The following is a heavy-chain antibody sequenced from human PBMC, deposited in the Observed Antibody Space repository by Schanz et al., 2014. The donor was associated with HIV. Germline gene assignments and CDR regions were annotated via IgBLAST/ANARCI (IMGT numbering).Heavy chain of an antibody. Sequence: QVRLVESGGGVVQPGTSVRLSCAASGFTFNSYAMHWVRQAPGKGLEWVTVISNDGSNKYYTDSVKGRFTISRDNSKNTVSLQMNSLRSEDTAVYYCVRDAGAQWLDGDNWFDPWGQGTLVTVSS. V-gene: IGHV3-30-3*01. CDR3: VRDAGAQWLDGDNWFDP. CDR2: ISNDGSNK. CDR1: GFTFNSYA. D-gene: IGHD6-19*01. J-gene: IGHJ5*02.